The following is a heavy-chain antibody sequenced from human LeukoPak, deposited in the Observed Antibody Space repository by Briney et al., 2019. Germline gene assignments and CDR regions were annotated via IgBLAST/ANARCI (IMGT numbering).Heavy chain of an antibody. J-gene: IGHJ6*02. Sequence: ASVKVSCKVSGYTLTEFSMHWVRQAPGKGLEWLGGFDPEGGETIYAQKFQGRVTMTEDTSTDTAYMELSSLRSEDTAVYYCASGRSGGYFGYYYYGMDVWGQGTTVTVSS. V-gene: IGHV1-24*01. CDR1: GYTLTEFS. D-gene: IGHD3-22*01. CDR3: ASGRSGGYFGYYYYGMDV. CDR2: FDPEGGET.